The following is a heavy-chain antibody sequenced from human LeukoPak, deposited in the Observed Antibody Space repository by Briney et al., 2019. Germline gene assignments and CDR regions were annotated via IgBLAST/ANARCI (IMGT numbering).Heavy chain of an antibody. CDR3: ARESTAGYNSSWYGFRN. D-gene: IGHD6-13*01. Sequence: GGSLRLSCAASGFTLSGYWMSWVRQAPGKGLEGVANINEDGREKYYVDSVKGRFTISRDNAKNSLFLQMGSLRVEDTAVYYCARESTAGYNSSWYGFRNWGQGTLVSVSS. CDR2: INEDGREK. CDR1: GFTLSGYW. V-gene: IGHV3-7*01. J-gene: IGHJ1*01.